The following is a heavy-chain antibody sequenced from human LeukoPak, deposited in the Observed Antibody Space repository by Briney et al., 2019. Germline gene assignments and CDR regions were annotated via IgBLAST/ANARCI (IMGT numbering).Heavy chain of an antibody. D-gene: IGHD6-19*01. J-gene: IGHJ4*02. Sequence: SETLSLTCTVSGGSISSYYWSWIRQPPGKGLEWIGYIYYSGSTNYNPSLKSRVTISVDTSKNQFSLKLSSVTAADTAVYYCARRESSGYRYWGQGTLVTVSS. CDR3: ARRESSGYRY. CDR2: IYYSGST. CDR1: GGSISSYY. V-gene: IGHV4-59*08.